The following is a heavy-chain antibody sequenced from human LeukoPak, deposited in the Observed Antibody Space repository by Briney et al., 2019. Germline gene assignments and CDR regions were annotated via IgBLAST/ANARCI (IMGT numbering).Heavy chain of an antibody. D-gene: IGHD3-16*01. Sequence: SETLSLTCAVYGGSFSGYYWSWIRQPPGKGLEWIGEINHSGSTNYNPSLKSRVTISVDTSKNQFSLKLSSVTAADTAVYYCARDRERGWFDPWGQGTLVTVSS. V-gene: IGHV4-34*01. CDR3: ARDRERGWFDP. J-gene: IGHJ5*02. CDR1: GGSFSGYY. CDR2: INHSGST.